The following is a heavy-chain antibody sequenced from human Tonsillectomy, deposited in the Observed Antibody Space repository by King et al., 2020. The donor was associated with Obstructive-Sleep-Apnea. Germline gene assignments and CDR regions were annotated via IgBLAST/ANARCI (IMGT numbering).Heavy chain of an antibody. CDR3: ARYYYGSGRYDTSEYYGMDV. J-gene: IGHJ6*02. CDR1: GYSFTRYW. Sequence: VQLVESGAEVKKPGESLKISCKGYGYSFTRYWIGWVRQMPGKGLEWMGIIYPGDSDTRYSTSFQGQVTISADKSISTAYLQWNSLKASDTAMYYCARYYYGSGRYDTSEYYGMDVWGQGTTVTVSS. D-gene: IGHD3-10*01. CDR2: IYPGDSDT. V-gene: IGHV5-51*01.